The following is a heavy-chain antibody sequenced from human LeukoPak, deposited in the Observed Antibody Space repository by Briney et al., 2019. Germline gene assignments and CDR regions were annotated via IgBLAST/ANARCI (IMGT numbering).Heavy chain of an antibody. CDR1: GFTFSNYG. J-gene: IGHJ6*02. CDR2: ISYDGSNK. Sequence: GESLRLSCAASGFTFSNYGMHWVRQAPGKGLEWVAVISYDGSNKYYADSVKGRFTISRDNSKNTLYLQMNSLRAEDSAVFYCARDSRSNWSYSYYYYGMDVWGQGTTVTVTS. CDR3: ARDSRSNWSYSYYYYGMDV. D-gene: IGHD6-13*01. V-gene: IGHV3-30*03.